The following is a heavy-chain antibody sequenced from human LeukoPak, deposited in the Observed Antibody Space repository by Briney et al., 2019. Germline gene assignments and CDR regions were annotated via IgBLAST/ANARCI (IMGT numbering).Heavy chain of an antibody. CDR3: AREGARYYGMDV. CDR2: ISSGGSTI. Sequence: VRQAPGKGLERVSFISSGGSTIYYADSVRGRFTISRDNAKNSLYLQLHSLRAEVTAVYYCAREGARYYGMDVWGQGTKVTVSS. J-gene: IGHJ6*02. V-gene: IGHV3-48*03.